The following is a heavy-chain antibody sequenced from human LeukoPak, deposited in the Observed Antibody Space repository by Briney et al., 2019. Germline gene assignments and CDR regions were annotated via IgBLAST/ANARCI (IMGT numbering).Heavy chain of an antibody. V-gene: IGHV3-48*04. J-gene: IGHJ4*02. D-gene: IGHD5-12*01. CDR3: ARDRPESGYDNDY. Sequence: GGSLRLSCTASGFTFSSYSMNWVRQAPGKRLEWLSYITSTSSSIFYADSVKGRFTISRDNAKSSLYLQMNSLRVEDAAVYYCARDRPESGYDNDYWGQGTLVTVSS. CDR2: ITSTSSSI. CDR1: GFTFSSYS.